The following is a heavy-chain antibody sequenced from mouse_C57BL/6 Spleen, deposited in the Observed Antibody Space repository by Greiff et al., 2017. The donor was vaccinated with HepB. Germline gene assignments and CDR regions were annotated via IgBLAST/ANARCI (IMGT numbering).Heavy chain of an antibody. D-gene: IGHD4-1*01. CDR2: IDPSDSYT. Sequence: VQLQQSGAELVMPGASVKLSCKASGYTFTSYWMHWVKQRPGQGLEWIGEIDPSDSYTNYNQKFKGKSTLTVDKSSSTAHMQLSSLTSEDSAVYYCAVNWGMLDYWGQGTTLTVSS. CDR3: AVNWGMLDY. CDR1: GYTFTSYW. V-gene: IGHV1-69*01. J-gene: IGHJ2*01.